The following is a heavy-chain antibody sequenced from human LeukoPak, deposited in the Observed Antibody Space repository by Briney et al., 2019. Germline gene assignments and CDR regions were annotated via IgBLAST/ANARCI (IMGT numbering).Heavy chain of an antibody. CDR3: ARDPLGYDSSGYYIFDY. Sequence: GRSLRLSCAASGFTFSSYSMNWVRQAPGKGLEWVSSISSSSSYIYYADSVKGRFTISRDNSKNTLYLQMNSLRAEDTAVYYCARDPLGYDSSGYYIFDYWGQGTLVTVSS. CDR2: ISSSSSYI. D-gene: IGHD3-22*01. CDR1: GFTFSSYS. J-gene: IGHJ4*02. V-gene: IGHV3-21*01.